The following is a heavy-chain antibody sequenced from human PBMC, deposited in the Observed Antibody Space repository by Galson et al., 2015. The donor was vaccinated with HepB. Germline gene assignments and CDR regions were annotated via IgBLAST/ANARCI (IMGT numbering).Heavy chain of an antibody. CDR2: ISYDGSNK. CDR3: AKESYYYDSSGYNQFDY. J-gene: IGHJ4*02. D-gene: IGHD3-22*01. Sequence: SLRLSCAASGFTFSSYGMHWVRQAPGKGLEWVAVISYDGSNKYYADSVKGRFTISRDNSKNTLYLQMNSLRAEDTAVYYCAKESYYYDSSGYNQFDYWGQGTLVTVSS. V-gene: IGHV3-30*18. CDR1: GFTFSSYG.